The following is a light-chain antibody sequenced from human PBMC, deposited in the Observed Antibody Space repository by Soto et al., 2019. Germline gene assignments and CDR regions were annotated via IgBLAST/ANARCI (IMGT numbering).Light chain of an antibody. V-gene: IGKV3-11*01. Sequence: EIVLTQSPATLSLSPGERATLSCRASQSVSSYLAWYQQKPGQAPRLLLYDASNRSTGIPARFSGSGSGTDFTLTISSPEPEDFAVDYCQQRSNWPITFGQGTRLEIK. CDR3: QQRSNWPIT. CDR1: QSVSSY. CDR2: DAS. J-gene: IGKJ5*01.